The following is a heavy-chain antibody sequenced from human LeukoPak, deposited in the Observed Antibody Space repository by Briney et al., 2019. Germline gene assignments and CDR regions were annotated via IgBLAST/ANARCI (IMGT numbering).Heavy chain of an antibody. Sequence: GGSLRLSCAASRFTFSTYAMSWVRQAPGKGLEWVSTISGSGDNTYYADSVKGRFTISRDNSKKPLYLQMNSLRAEEPAVYSFSRVTYGSGTYGAFYYWGEGTLVTVSS. V-gene: IGHV3-23*01. J-gene: IGHJ4*02. CDR2: ISGSGDNT. CDR3: SRVTYGSGTYGAFYY. D-gene: IGHD3-10*01. CDR1: RFTFSTYA.